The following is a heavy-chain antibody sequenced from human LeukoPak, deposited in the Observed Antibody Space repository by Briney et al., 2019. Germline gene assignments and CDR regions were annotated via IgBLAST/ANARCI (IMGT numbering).Heavy chain of an antibody. CDR1: GFTFSSYG. CDR2: ISGGGGST. CDR3: AKARWGDSSGYYYFDY. V-gene: IGHV3-23*01. D-gene: IGHD3-22*01. Sequence: PGGSLRLSCAASGFTFSSYGMSWVRQAPGKGLEWVSAISGGGGSTYYADSVKGRFTISRDNSKNTLYLQMNSRRAEDTAVYYCAKARWGDSSGYYYFDYWGQGTLVTVSS. J-gene: IGHJ4*02.